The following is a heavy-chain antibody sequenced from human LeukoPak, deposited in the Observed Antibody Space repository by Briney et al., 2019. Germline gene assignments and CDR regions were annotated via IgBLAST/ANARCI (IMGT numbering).Heavy chain of an antibody. CDR2: IYYSGST. CDR1: GGSISSGGYY. V-gene: IGHV4-31*03. J-gene: IGHJ4*02. CDR3: ARVESRAAPPHY. D-gene: IGHD6-6*01. Sequence: SETLSLTCTVSGGSISSGGYYWSWIRQHPVKGLEWIGYIYYSGSTYYNPSLKSRVTISVDTSKNQFSLKLSSVTAADTAVYYCARVESRAAPPHYWGQGTLVTVSS.